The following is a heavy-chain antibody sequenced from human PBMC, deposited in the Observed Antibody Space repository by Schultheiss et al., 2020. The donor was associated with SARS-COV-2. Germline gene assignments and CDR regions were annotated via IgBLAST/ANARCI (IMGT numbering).Heavy chain of an antibody. V-gene: IGHV4-39*07. CDR1: GGSISSGGYY. CDR2: IYQSGST. J-gene: IGHJ6*02. D-gene: IGHD3-16*01. CDR3: ARVRGVATLGAFYGMDV. Sequence: SETLSLTCTVSGGSISSGGYYWSWIRQPPGKGLEWIGSIYQSGSTYYNPSLKSRVTISVDTSKNQFSLKLSSVTAADTAVYYCARVRGVATLGAFYGMDVWGQGTRVTV.